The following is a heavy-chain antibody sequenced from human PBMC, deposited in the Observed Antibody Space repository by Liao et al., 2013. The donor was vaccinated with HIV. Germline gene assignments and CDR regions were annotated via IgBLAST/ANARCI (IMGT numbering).Heavy chain of an antibody. CDR3: ARGPPYTAWYFDL. CDR1: GGSINTYY. J-gene: IGHJ2*01. Sequence: QVQLQESGPGLLKPSETLSLTCSVSGGSINTYYWNWIRQPAGKGLEWIGRVHSSGSANYSPSLRSRATISVDTSKNHFSLILTSVSAADTAVYYCARGPPYTAWYFDLWGRGTLVTVSS. CDR2: VHSSGSA. V-gene: IGHV4-4*07.